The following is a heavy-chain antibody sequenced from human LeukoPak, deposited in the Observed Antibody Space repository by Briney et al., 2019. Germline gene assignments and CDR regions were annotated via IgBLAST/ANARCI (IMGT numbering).Heavy chain of an antibody. CDR2: IIPIFGTA. Sequence: SVKVSCKASGGTFSSYAISWVRRAPGQGLEWMGGIIPIFGTANYAQKFQGRVTITADESTSTAYMELSSLRSEDTAVYYCATRVQGIAALLGYYYYYMDVWGKGTTVTVSS. CDR3: ATRVQGIAALLGYYYYYMDV. J-gene: IGHJ6*03. D-gene: IGHD6-6*01. V-gene: IGHV1-69*13. CDR1: GGTFSSYA.